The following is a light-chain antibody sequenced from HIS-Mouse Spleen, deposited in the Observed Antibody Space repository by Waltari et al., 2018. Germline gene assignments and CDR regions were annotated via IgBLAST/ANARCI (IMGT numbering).Light chain of an antibody. J-gene: IGKJ4*01. CDR1: QSVLYSSNNMNY. CDR3: QQYYSTPLT. V-gene: IGKV4-1*01. CDR2: WAS. Sequence: DIVMTQSPDSLAVSLGERATINCKSSQSVLYSSNNMNYSAWYQQKPGQPPKLLIYWASTRESGVPDRFSGSGSGTDFTLTISSLQAEDVAVYYCQQYYSTPLTFGGGTKVEIK.